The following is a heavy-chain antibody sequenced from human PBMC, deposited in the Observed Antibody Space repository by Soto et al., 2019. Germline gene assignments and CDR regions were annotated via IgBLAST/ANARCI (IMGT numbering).Heavy chain of an antibody. Sequence: SETLSLTCTVSGGSISSYYWSWIRQPPGKGLEWIGYIYYSGSTNYNPSLKSRVTISVDTSKNQFSLKLNSVTAADTAVYYCASAEAIGGYYYGMDVWGQGTTVTVSS. CDR3: ASAEAIGGYYYGMDV. V-gene: IGHV4-59*01. CDR2: IYYSGST. J-gene: IGHJ6*02. D-gene: IGHD1-26*01. CDR1: GGSISSYY.